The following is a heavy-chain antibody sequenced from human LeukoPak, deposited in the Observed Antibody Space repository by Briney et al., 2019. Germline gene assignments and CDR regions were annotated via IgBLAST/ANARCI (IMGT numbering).Heavy chain of an antibody. CDR3: ARLYGSGPYYFDY. CDR2: IYYSGST. Sequence: SETLSLTCTVSGGSISSSSYYWGWIRQPPGKGLEWIGSIYYSGSTYYNPSLKSRVTISVDTSKNQFSLKLSSVTAADTAVYYCARLYGSGPYYFDYWGQGTLVTVSS. CDR1: GGSISSSSYY. V-gene: IGHV4-39*07. D-gene: IGHD3-10*01. J-gene: IGHJ4*02.